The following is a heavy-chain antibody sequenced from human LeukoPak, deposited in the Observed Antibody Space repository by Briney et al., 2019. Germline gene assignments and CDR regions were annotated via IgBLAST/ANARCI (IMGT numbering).Heavy chain of an antibody. Sequence: NPSETLSLTCAVYGGSFSGYYWSWIRQPPGKGLEWIGEINHSGSTNYDPSLKSRVTISVDTSKNQFSLKLSSVTGADTAVYYCARAPRYCSGGSCYNDAFDIWGQGTMVTVSS. V-gene: IGHV4-34*01. CDR3: ARAPRYCSGGSCYNDAFDI. D-gene: IGHD2-15*01. CDR1: GGSFSGYY. CDR2: INHSGST. J-gene: IGHJ3*02.